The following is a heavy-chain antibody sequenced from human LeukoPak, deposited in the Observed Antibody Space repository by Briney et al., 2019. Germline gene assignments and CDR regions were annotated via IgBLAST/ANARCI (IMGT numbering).Heavy chain of an antibody. CDR2: IFYSGST. CDR3: ARRITTSGWYRDDY. V-gene: IGHV4-59*08. D-gene: IGHD6-19*01. J-gene: IGHJ4*02. CDR1: GGSINSYY. Sequence: SETLSLTCTVSGGSINSYYWSWIPQPPGKGLGWIGYIFYSGSTNYNPSLKSRVTISVDTSKNQFSLKLSSVTAADTAIYYCARRITTSGWYRDDYWGQGTLVTVSS.